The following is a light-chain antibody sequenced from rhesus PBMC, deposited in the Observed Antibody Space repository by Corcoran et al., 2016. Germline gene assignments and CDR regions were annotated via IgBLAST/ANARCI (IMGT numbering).Light chain of an antibody. J-gene: IGKJ1*01. Sequence: EIVMTQSPATLSLSPGETATLSCRASETIGTYLAWYHQKPGQAPKLLVHGAYFRATGIPDRFIGSGSKTEFTLTITSLEPEDVGIYHCQQYNDLLWTFGQGTKVEIK. CDR1: ETIGTY. V-gene: IGKV3-40*03. CDR3: QQYNDLLWT. CDR2: GAY.